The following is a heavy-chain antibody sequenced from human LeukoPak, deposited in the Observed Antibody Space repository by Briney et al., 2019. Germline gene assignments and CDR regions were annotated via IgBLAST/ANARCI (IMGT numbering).Heavy chain of an antibody. CDR2: IYSGGST. CDR1: GFTVSSNY. Sequence: GGSLRLSCAASGFTVSSNYMSWVRQAPGKGLEWVSVIYSGGSTYYADSVKGGFTISRDNSKNTLYLQVNSLRAEDTAVYYCAREYCSGGSCFHDYWGQGTLVTVSS. CDR3: AREYCSGGSCFHDY. D-gene: IGHD2-15*01. J-gene: IGHJ4*02. V-gene: IGHV3-66*01.